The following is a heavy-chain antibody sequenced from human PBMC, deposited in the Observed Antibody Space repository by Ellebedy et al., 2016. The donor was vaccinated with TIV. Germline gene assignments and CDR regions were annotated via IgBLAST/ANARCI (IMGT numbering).Heavy chain of an antibody. CDR2: ISSSSSYI. CDR3: ARSTAIKSGYNWFDP. J-gene: IGHJ5*02. CDR1: GFTFSSYS. D-gene: IGHD3-10*01. V-gene: IGHV3-21*01. Sequence: GGSLRLXXAASGFTFSSYSMNWVRQAPGKGLEWVSSISSSSSYIYYADSVKGRFTISRDNAKNSLYLQMNSLRAEDTAVYYCARSTAIKSGYNWFDPWGQGTLVTVSS.